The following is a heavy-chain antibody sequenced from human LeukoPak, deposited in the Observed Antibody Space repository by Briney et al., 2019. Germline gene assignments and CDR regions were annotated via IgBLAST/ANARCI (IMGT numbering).Heavy chain of an antibody. Sequence: SQTLSLTCAISGDSVSSNSAAWNWIRQSPSRGLEWLGRTYYRSKWYNDYAVSVKSRITINPDTSKNQFSLQLNSVTPEDTAVYYCARDSSGWYRTEYYYYMDVWGKGTTVTISS. J-gene: IGHJ6*03. CDR3: ARDSSGWYRTEYYYYMDV. D-gene: IGHD6-19*01. V-gene: IGHV6-1*01. CDR2: TYYRSKWYN. CDR1: GDSVSSNSAA.